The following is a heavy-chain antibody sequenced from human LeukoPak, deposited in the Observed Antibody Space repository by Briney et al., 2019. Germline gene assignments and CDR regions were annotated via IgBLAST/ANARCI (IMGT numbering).Heavy chain of an antibody. CDR3: ARVDGDSSGWYVLYYYGMDV. CDR2: ISAYNGNT. D-gene: IGHD6-19*01. CDR1: GYTFTSYG. J-gene: IGHJ6*02. Sequence: GASVKVSCKASGYTFTSYGISWVRQAPGQGLEWMGWISAYNGNTNYAQKLQGRVTMTTDTSTSTAFMELRSLRSDDTAVYYGARVDGDSSGWYVLYYYGMDVWGQGTTVTVSS. V-gene: IGHV1-18*01.